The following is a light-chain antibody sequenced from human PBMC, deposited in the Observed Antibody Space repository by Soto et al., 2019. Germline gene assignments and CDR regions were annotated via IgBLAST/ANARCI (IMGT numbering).Light chain of an antibody. CDR3: TVWDDSLNGRL. J-gene: IGLJ2*01. CDR1: SSNIGSNA. Sequence: QSVLTQPPSASVTPGQRVTFSCSGSSSNIGSNAVNWYRQFPGTAPKLLIYRNDQRPSGVPDRFSGSKSGTSASLAISGLQSEDEADYYCTVWDDSLNGRLFGGGTKVTVL. CDR2: RND. V-gene: IGLV1-44*01.